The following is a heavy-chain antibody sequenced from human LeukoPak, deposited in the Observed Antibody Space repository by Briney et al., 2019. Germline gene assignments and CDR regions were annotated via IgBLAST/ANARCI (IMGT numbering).Heavy chain of an antibody. V-gene: IGHV4-59*08. Sequence: SETLSLTCIVSGDSLTSSYWSWVRQPPGEGLDWIGHISYTGSSKCNPSLGSRVAISADTSRNQFSPKMTYVTAADTAVYFCTRHGKNWKIDAWGQGTPVTVSS. CDR3: TRHGKNWKIDA. D-gene: IGHD1-1*01. CDR1: GDSLTSSY. J-gene: IGHJ5*02. CDR2: ISYTGSS.